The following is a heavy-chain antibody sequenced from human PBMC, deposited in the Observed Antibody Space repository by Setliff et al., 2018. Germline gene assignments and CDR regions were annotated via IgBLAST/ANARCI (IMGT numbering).Heavy chain of an antibody. CDR3: AKGSGSYYPRGRYDY. Sequence: GGSLRLSCAASRFTFSNYAMSWVRQAPGKGLEWVSAISASGRTTYSADSVKGRFTISRDNSKNTLSLQMNSLRAEDTAVYYCAKGSGSYYPRGRYDYWGQGTLVTVSS. V-gene: IGHV3-23*01. J-gene: IGHJ4*02. CDR2: ISASGRTT. CDR1: RFTFSNYA. D-gene: IGHD3-10*01.